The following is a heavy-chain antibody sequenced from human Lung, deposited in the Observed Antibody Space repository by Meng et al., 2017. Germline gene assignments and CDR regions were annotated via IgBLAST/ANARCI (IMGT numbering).Heavy chain of an antibody. Sequence: QVQLVESGGGVVQPGRSRRLSCAASGSTFSSYGMHWVRQAPGKGLEWVAVISYDGSNKYYADSVKGRFTISRDNSKNTLYLQMNSLRAEDTAVYYCAKDLSKQQQLGELDYWGQGTLVHRLL. CDR3: AKDLSKQQQLGELDY. J-gene: IGHJ4*02. CDR2: ISYDGSNK. V-gene: IGHV3-30*18. CDR1: GSTFSSYG. D-gene: IGHD6-13*01.